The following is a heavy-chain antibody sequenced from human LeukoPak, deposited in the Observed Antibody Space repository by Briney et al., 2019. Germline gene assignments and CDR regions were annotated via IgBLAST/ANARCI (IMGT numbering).Heavy chain of an antibody. D-gene: IGHD4-17*01. V-gene: IGHV5-51*01. CDR2: IYPGDSDT. CDR1: GYSFTSYW. Sequence: GESLKISCKGSGYSFTSYWIGWVRQMPGEGLEWMGIIYPGDSDTRYSPSFQGQVTISADKSISTAYLQWSSLKASDTAMYYCARLGNGDYAPLRYYYYGMEVWGQGTRGTVSS. J-gene: IGHJ6*01. CDR3: ARLGNGDYAPLRYYYYGMEV.